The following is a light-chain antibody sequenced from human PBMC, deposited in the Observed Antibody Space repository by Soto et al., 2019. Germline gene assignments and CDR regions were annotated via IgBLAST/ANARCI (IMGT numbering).Light chain of an antibody. CDR1: SSDVGGYNY. V-gene: IGLV2-8*01. Sequence: QSALTQPPSASGSPGQSVAISCTGTSSDVGGYNYVSWYQQHPGKAPKLMIYEVNKRPSGVPDRFSGSKSGNTASLTVSGLQAEDEADYYCCSYARIYHLLFGGGTKLTVL. CDR2: EVN. CDR3: CSYARIYHLL. J-gene: IGLJ2*01.